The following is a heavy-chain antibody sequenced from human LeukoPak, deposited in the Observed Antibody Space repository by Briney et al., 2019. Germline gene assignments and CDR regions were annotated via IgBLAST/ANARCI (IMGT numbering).Heavy chain of an antibody. D-gene: IGHD3-3*02. CDR1: GFTFSSYA. CDR3: AKDRAFPPHNDY. CDR2: ISGSGGST. V-gene: IGHV3-23*01. Sequence: PGGSLRLSCAASGFTFSSYAMSWVRQAPGKGLEWVSAISGSGGSTYYADSVKGRFTISRDNSKNTLYLQMNSPRAEDTAVYYCAKDRAFPPHNDYWGQGTLVTVSS. J-gene: IGHJ4*02.